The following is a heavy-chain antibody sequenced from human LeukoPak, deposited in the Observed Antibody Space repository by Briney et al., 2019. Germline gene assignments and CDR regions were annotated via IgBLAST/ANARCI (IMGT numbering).Heavy chain of an antibody. J-gene: IGHJ5*02. CDR1: GGSISSYY. Sequence: NASETLSLTCTVSGGSISSYYWSWIRQLAGKGLEWIGRIYTSGSTNYNPSLKSRVTMSVDTSRNQFSLKLSSVTAADTAVYYCARAGSIWSGYYRFDPWGQGTLVTVSS. CDR3: ARAGSIWSGYYRFDP. D-gene: IGHD3-3*01. V-gene: IGHV4-4*07. CDR2: IYTSGST.